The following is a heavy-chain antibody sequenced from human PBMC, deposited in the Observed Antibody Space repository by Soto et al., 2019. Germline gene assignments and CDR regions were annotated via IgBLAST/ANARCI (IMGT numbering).Heavy chain of an antibody. J-gene: IGHJ4*02. CDR2: IIPIFGTA. Sequence: QVQLVQSGAEVKKPGSSVKVSCKASGGTFSSYAISWVRQAPGQGLEWMGGIIPIFGTANYAQKFQGRVTIPADKSTSTAYMELSSLGAEDTAVYYCAGVGCTIGVCYRGGGYFDYWGQGTLVTVSS. D-gene: IGHD2-8*01. CDR3: AGVGCTIGVCYRGGGYFDY. V-gene: IGHV1-69*06. CDR1: GGTFSSYA.